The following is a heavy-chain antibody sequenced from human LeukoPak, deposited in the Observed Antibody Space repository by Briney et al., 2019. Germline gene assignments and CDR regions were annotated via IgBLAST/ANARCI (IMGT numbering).Heavy chain of an antibody. D-gene: IGHD2-15*01. J-gene: IGHJ5*02. V-gene: IGHV1-18*01. CDR2: ISAYNGNT. Sequence: ASVKVSCKASGYTFTSYGISWVRQAPGQGLEWMGWISAYNGNTNYAQKLQGRVTMTTDTSTSTAYMELRSLRSDDTAVYYCAREYCSGGSCYSWGNNWFDPWGQGTLVTVSS. CDR3: AREYCSGGSCYSWGNNWFDP. CDR1: GYTFTSYG.